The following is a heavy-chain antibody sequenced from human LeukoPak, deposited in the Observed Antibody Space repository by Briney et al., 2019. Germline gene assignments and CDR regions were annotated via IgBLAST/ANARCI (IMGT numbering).Heavy chain of an antibody. V-gene: IGHV1-24*01. J-gene: IGHJ3*02. CDR2: FDPEDGET. CDR1: GYTLTELS. CDR3: ARDHYSSGWYLKDDAFDI. Sequence: GASVKVSCKVSGYTLTELSMHWVRQAPGKGLEWMGGFDPEDGETIYAQKFQGRVTMTEDTSTDTAYMELRSLRSDDTAVYYCARDHYSSGWYLKDDAFDIWGQGTMVTVSS. D-gene: IGHD6-19*01.